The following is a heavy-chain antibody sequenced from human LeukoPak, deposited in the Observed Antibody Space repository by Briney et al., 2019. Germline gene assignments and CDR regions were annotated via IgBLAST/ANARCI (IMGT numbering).Heavy chain of an antibody. CDR1: GGSFSGYY. CDR3: ARGYEDWFDP. D-gene: IGHD5-12*01. V-gene: IGHV4-34*01. J-gene: IGHJ5*02. Sequence: PSEILSLTCAVYGGSFSGYYWSWIRQPPGKGLEWIGEINHSGSTNYNPSLKSRVTISVDTSKNQFSLKLSSVTAADTAVYYCARGYEDWFDPWGQGTLVTVSS. CDR2: INHSGST.